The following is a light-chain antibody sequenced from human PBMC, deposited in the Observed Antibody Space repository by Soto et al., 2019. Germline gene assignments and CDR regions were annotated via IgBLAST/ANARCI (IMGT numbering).Light chain of an antibody. CDR2: DAS. V-gene: IGKV1-5*01. CDR1: ENIKNW. Sequence: DVQMTQSPSTLAASVGDRVTITCRASENIKNWLAWYQQTPGKAPKVLISDASRLETGVPSRFSGSGYGTDFTLTLTSLQTDDFGTYHCQQYDVHPKTFGPGTKVEVK. J-gene: IGKJ1*01. CDR3: QQYDVHPKT.